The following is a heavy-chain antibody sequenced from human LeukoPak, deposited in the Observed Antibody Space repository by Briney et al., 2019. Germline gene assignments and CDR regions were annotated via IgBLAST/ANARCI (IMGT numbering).Heavy chain of an antibody. D-gene: IGHD3-16*01. Sequence: GGSLRLSCSASGFRFGTYTMHWVRQAPGMGLEWVSSISSSSSYIFYADSVKGRFTISRDNAKNSLYLQMSSLRAEDAAVYYCAREGGYQYYYAMDVWGQGTTVTVSS. V-gene: IGHV3-21*01. CDR3: AREGGYQYYYAMDV. CDR1: GFRFGTYT. J-gene: IGHJ6*02. CDR2: ISSSSSYI.